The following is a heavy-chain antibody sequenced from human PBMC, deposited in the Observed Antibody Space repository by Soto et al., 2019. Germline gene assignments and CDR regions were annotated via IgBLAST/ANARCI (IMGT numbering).Heavy chain of an antibody. V-gene: IGHV3-23*01. CDR1: GFTFSSYA. CDR2: ISGSGGST. CDR3: AKGMISGRCYVYD. J-gene: IGHJ4*02. D-gene: IGHD3-16*01. Sequence: GGSLRLSCAASGFTFSSYAMSWVRQAPGKGLEWVSAISGSGGSTYYADSVKGRFTISRDNSKNTMFLQMNNLRAEDTAVYYFAKGMISGRCYVYDWGQGTLVTVSS.